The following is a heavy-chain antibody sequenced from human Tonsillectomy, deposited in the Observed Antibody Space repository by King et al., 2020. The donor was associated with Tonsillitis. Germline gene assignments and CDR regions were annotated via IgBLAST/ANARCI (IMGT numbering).Heavy chain of an antibody. CDR3: ASGLGCGGGSCYSSPIDY. J-gene: IGHJ4*02. D-gene: IGHD2-15*01. Sequence: VQLVQSGAEVKKPGSSVKVSCKASGGTFSSYAISWVRQAPGQGLEWMGGIIPIFGTANYAQKFQGRVTITADEYTRTAYMELSSLRYADTAVYYCASGLGCGGGSCYSSPIDYWGRGTLVTVSS. CDR1: GGTFSSYA. CDR2: IIPIFGTA. V-gene: IGHV1-69*01.